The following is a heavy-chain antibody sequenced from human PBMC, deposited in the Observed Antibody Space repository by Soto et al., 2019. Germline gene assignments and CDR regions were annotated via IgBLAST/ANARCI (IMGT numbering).Heavy chain of an antibody. CDR1: GGTFSSYA. CDR2: IIPIFGTA. CDR3: PRDPVYNWNYVPYYYGMDV. V-gene: IGHV1-69*01. D-gene: IGHD1-7*01. J-gene: IGHJ6*02. Sequence: QVQLVQSGAEVKKPGSSVKVSCKASGGTFSSYAISWVRQAPGQGLEWMGGIIPIFGTANYAQKFQGRVTITADESTSTAYMELSSLRSEDTAVYYCPRDPVYNWNYVPYYYGMDVWGQGTTVTVSS.